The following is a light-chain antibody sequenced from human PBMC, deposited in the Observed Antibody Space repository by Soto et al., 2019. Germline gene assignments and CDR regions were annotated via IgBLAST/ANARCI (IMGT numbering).Light chain of an antibody. CDR2: SGS. CDR1: QSLLHNNGYNY. J-gene: IGKJ2*01. CDR3: MQGLQTHT. V-gene: IGKV2-28*01. Sequence: DIVMTQSPLSLPVTPGEPASISCRSSQSLLHNNGYNYLDWYLQKPGQSPQLLIYSGSTRASGVPDRFSGSGSGTDFTLKISRVEPEDVGVYYCMQGLQTHTLGQGTKLEIK.